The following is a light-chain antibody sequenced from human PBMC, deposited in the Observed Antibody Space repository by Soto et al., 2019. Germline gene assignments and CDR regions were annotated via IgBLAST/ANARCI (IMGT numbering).Light chain of an antibody. CDR1: QSIAGT. J-gene: IGKJ1*01. CDR3: QQYNDCPRT. CDR2: GAS. Sequence: MTQSPATLSASLGERVTLSCRASQSIAGTLAWYQQKPGKAPGLLIYGASTRASGVAARFSGSGSGTEFTLTISSMQSEDLAAYYCQQYNDCPRTFGQGTKVDIK. V-gene: IGKV3-15*01.